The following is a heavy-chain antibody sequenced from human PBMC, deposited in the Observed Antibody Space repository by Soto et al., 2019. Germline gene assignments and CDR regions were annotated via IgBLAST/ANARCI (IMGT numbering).Heavy chain of an antibody. CDR3: ARHGTYYYDSSGYYSRGESVYFQH. CDR1: GGSISSSSYY. V-gene: IGHV4-39*01. D-gene: IGHD3-22*01. CDR2: IYYSGST. Sequence: QLQLQESGPGLVKPSETLSLTCTVSGGSISSSSYYWGWIRQPPGKGLEWIGSIYYSGSTYYNPSLTSRVTISVDTSKNQFSLKLSSVTAADTAVYYCARHGTYYYDSSGYYSRGESVYFQHWGQGTLVTVSS. J-gene: IGHJ1*01.